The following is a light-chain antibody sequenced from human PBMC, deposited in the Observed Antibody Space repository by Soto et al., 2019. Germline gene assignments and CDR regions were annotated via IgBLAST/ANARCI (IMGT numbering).Light chain of an antibody. CDR1: QSISSY. Sequence: LQSTQSPSSLSASIGDRVTITCRASQSISSYLNWYQQKPGEAPKVLISAASTLQSGVPSRFSGSGSGTDFTLTISSLQPDDFATYYCPQYDIYSWPFGQGAKVDVK. V-gene: IGKV1-39*01. CDR2: AAS. CDR3: PQYDIYSWP. J-gene: IGKJ1*01.